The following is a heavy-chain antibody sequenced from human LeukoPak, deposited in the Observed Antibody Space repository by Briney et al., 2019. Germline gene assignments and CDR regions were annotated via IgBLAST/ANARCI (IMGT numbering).Heavy chain of an antibody. CDR3: ARINVLRFLEWLSEYYFDY. CDR2: INPSGGTT. CDR1: GYTFTSYG. J-gene: IGHJ4*02. D-gene: IGHD3-3*01. Sequence: ASVKVSCKASGYTFTSYGISWVRQAPGQGLEWMGIINPSGGTTNYAQKFRGRVTMTRDTSISTAYMELSRLRSDDTAVYYCARINVLRFLEWLSEYYFDYWGQGTLATVSS. V-gene: IGHV1-46*01.